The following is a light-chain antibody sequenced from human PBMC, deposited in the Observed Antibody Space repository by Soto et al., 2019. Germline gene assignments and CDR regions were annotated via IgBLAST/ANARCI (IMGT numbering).Light chain of an antibody. CDR2: KAS. J-gene: IGKJ2*01. CDR3: QQYNSHPYT. Sequence: DIPMTQSPSTLSASVGDRVTITCRASQSISSWLAWYQQKPGKAPNLLIYKASSLESGVPSRFSGSGSGTEFTLTISSLQPDDFATYFCQQYNSHPYTFGQGTKLEIK. V-gene: IGKV1-5*03. CDR1: QSISSW.